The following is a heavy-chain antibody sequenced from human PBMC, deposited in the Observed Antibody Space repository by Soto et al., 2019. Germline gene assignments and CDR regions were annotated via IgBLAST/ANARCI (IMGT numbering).Heavy chain of an antibody. CDR3: AKDRVTMIVVVSYYFDY. Sequence: PGGSLRLSCAASGFTFSSYAMSWVRQAPGKGLEWVSAISGSGGSTYYADSVKGRFTISRDNSKNTLYLQMNSLRAEDTAVYYCAKDRVTMIVVVSYYFDYWGQGTLVTVSS. CDR2: ISGSGGST. V-gene: IGHV3-23*01. D-gene: IGHD3-22*01. CDR1: GFTFSSYA. J-gene: IGHJ4*02.